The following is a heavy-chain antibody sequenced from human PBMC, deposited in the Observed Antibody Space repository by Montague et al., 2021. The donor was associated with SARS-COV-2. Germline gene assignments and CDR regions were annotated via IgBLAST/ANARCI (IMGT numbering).Heavy chain of an antibody. Sequence: CAISGDSVSSNIATWNWIRQSPSRGLEWLGRTYYRSKWYNDYAVSVKSQVIINPDTSNNRISLQLNSVTPEDTAVYYCARAYCGGDCYFYWYFDLWSRGTLVTVSS. CDR1: GDSVSSNIAT. D-gene: IGHD2-21*02. J-gene: IGHJ2*01. CDR2: TYYRSKWYN. CDR3: ARAYCGGDCYFYWYFDL. V-gene: IGHV6-1*01.